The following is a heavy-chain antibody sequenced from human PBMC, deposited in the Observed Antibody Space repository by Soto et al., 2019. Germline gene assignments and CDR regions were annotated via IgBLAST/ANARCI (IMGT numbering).Heavy chain of an antibody. Sequence: GGSLRLSCAASGFTFSNAWMNWVRQAPGKGLEWVGRIKSKTDGGTTDYAAPVKGRFTISRDDSKNTLYLQMNSLKTEDTAVYYCTTDTLRFLEWLVLPSDYWGQGTLVTVSS. J-gene: IGHJ4*02. CDR3: TTDTLRFLEWLVLPSDY. CDR1: GFTFSNAW. D-gene: IGHD3-3*01. V-gene: IGHV3-15*07. CDR2: IKSKTDGGTT.